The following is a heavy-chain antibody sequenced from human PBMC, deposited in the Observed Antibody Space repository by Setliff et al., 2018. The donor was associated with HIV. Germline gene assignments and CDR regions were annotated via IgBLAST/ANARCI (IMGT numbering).Heavy chain of an antibody. CDR1: GVTFRSFA. Sequence: GASVKVSCKTFGVTFRSFALTWVRQAPGQGLEWMGRISPGNAKTLYVEKFQDRVTMTADVSKGTAYMDVRSLTSEDTAIYFCAAAFRWGQYYWGQGALVTVSS. CDR2: ISPGNAKT. V-gene: IGHV1-69*13. J-gene: IGHJ4*02. D-gene: IGHD2-15*01. CDR3: AAAFRWGQYY.